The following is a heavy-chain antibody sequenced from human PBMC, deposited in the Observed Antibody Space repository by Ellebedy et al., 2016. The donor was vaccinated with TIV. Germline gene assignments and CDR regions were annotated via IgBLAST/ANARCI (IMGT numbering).Heavy chain of an antibody. Sequence: GESLKISCAASGFSFRSYWMSWVRQAPGKGLEWVANIYQDGSDQYYVDSVQGRFTISRDNANKSLFLQMNSLRVEDTAVYYCARRGSYGDYAVQVNSWFDTWGQGTLVTVSS. D-gene: IGHD4-17*01. CDR3: ARRGSYGDYAVQVNSWFDT. CDR2: IYQDGSDQ. V-gene: IGHV3-7*01. CDR1: GFSFRSYW. J-gene: IGHJ5*02.